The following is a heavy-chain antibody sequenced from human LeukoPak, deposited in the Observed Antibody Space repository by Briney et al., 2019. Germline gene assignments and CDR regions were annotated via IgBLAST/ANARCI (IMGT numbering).Heavy chain of an antibody. D-gene: IGHD2-2*01. V-gene: IGHV3-23*01. CDR2: IYENGGTT. CDR3: AKDLAVRYCSSTSCYRSPYYYYGMDV. CDR1: GFTFRSHA. J-gene: IGHJ6*02. Sequence: GGSLRLSCVGSGFTFRSHAMSWVRQAPEKGLEFVSGIYENGGTTYYADSVKGRFTISRDNSKNTLYLQMNSLRAEDTAVYYCAKDLAVRYCSSTSCYRSPYYYYGMDVWGQGTTVTVSS.